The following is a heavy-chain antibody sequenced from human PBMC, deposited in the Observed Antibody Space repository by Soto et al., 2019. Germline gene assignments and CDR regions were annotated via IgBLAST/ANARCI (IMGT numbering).Heavy chain of an antibody. CDR1: GFTFSSYS. J-gene: IGHJ1*01. CDR3: ARDLGSSWYPEYFQH. D-gene: IGHD6-13*01. CDR2: ISRSTSTI. Sequence: GGSLRLSCAASGFTFSSYSMNWVRQTPGKGLEWVSYISRSTSTIYYADSVKGRFTISRDNAKNSLYLQMNSLRAEDTAVYYCARDLGSSWYPEYFQHWGQGTLVTVSS. V-gene: IGHV3-48*01.